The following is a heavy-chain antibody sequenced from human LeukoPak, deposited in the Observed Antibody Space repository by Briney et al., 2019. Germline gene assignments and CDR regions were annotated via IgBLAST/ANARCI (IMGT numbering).Heavy chain of an antibody. D-gene: IGHD3-22*01. CDR1: GFTFSSYA. V-gene: IGHV3-23*01. Sequence: GGSLRLSCAASGFTFSSYAMSWVRQAPGKGLEWVSAISGSGGSTYYADSVKGRFTISRDNSKNTLYLQMNSLRAEDTAVNYCAKGTGVFYDSSGYYGYFDYWGQGTLVTVSS. CDR3: AKGTGVFYDSSGYYGYFDY. J-gene: IGHJ4*02. CDR2: ISGSGGST.